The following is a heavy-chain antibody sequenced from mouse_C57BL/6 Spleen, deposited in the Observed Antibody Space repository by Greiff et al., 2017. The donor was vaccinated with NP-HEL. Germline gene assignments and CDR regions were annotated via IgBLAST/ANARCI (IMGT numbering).Heavy chain of an antibody. CDR1: GYAFTNYL. Sequence: VHLVESGAELVRPGTSVKVSCKASGYAFTNYLIEWVKQRPGQGLEWIGVINPGSGGTNYNEKFKGKATLTADKSSSTAYMQLSSLTSEDSAVYFCARSGGVTPFAYWGQGTLVTVSA. CDR2: INPGSGGT. J-gene: IGHJ3*01. CDR3: ARSGGVTPFAY. D-gene: IGHD2-2*01. V-gene: IGHV1-54*01.